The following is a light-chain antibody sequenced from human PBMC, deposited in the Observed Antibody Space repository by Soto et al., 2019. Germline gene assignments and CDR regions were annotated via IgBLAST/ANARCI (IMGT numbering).Light chain of an antibody. V-gene: IGLV1-51*02. Sequence: QSALTQPPSVSAAPGQKVTISCSGSSSNIGNNYVSWYQQLPGTAPKLLIYENNKRPSGIPDRFSGSKSGTSATLGITGLQTGDEADYYCGTWDNSLSVVVLGGGTKLTVL. CDR3: GTWDNSLSVVV. CDR1: SSNIGNNY. CDR2: ENN. J-gene: IGLJ2*01.